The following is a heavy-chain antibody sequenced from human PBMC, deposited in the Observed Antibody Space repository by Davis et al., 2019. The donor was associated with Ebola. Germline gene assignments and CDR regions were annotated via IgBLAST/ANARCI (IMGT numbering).Heavy chain of an antibody. Sequence: MPSETLSLTCTVSGGSVSSGSYYWGWIRQPPGKGLEWIGSIYYSGSTYYNPSLKSRVTISVDTSKNQFSLKLSSVTAADTAVYYCARRSSSWQRFDPWGQGTLVTVSS. V-gene: IGHV4-39*01. J-gene: IGHJ5*02. D-gene: IGHD6-13*01. CDR3: ARRSSSWQRFDP. CDR2: IYYSGST. CDR1: GGSVSSGSYY.